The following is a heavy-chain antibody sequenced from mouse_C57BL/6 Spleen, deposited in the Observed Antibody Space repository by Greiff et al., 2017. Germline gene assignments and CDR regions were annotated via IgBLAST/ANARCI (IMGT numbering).Heavy chain of an antibody. J-gene: IGHJ4*01. V-gene: IGHV1-80*01. CDR2: IYPGDGDP. CDR1: GYAFSSYW. Sequence: QVQLKQSGAELVKPGASVKISCKASGYAFSSYWLNWVKQRPGKGLEWIGQIYPGDGDPNYNGKFKGKATLTADKSSSTAYRQLSSLTSEDSAVYFCARSGAVEGLYAMDYWGQGTSVTVSS. D-gene: IGHD1-1*01. CDR3: ARSGAVEGLYAMDY.